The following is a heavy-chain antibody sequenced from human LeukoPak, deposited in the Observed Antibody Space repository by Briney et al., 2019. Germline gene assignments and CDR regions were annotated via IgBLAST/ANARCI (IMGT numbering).Heavy chain of an antibody. J-gene: IGHJ3*01. CDR1: GASTSAYY. Sequence: KPSETLSLTCTVSGASTSAYYWSWIRQPPGKGLEWIGYSYSGGNANYNPSLKTRVTISIDTSENQFSLRLTSVTAAGTAVYFCAHSKRGGGYYINAFAVWGQGTLVTISS. CDR2: SYSGGNA. CDR3: AHSKRGGGYYINAFAV. D-gene: IGHD1-26*01. V-gene: IGHV4-59*01.